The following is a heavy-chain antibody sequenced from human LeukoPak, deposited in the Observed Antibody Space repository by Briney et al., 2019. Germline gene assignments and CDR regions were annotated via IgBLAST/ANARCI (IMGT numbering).Heavy chain of an antibody. Sequence: SETQSLTCTVSGGSISSYYWSWIRQPPGKGLEWIGYIYYSGSTNYNPSLKSRVTISVDTSRTQFSLKLSSVTAADTAVYYCARHGYSSLYYWGQGTLVTVSS. CDR2: IYYSGST. CDR1: GGSISSYY. D-gene: IGHD5-18*01. CDR3: ARHGYSSLYY. V-gene: IGHV4-59*08. J-gene: IGHJ4*02.